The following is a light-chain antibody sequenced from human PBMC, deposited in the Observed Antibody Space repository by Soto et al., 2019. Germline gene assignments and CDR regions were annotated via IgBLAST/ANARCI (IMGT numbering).Light chain of an antibody. CDR1: SSNIGSNY. CDR3: AVRDDSLSGHWV. J-gene: IGLJ3*02. Sequence: QSVLTQPPSASGTPGQRVTISCSGSSSNIGSNYVSWYQHLPGAAPKLLIYRSDQRPSGVPDRFSGSKSGTSASLAISGLRSEDEADYFCAVRDDSLSGHWVFGGGTKLTDL. CDR2: RSD. V-gene: IGLV1-47*01.